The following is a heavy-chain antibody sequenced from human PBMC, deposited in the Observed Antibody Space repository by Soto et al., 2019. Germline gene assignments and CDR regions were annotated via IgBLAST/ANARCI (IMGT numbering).Heavy chain of an antibody. V-gene: IGHV4-30-2*01. CDR3: ARVGGYFCDSSGYDGWVAP. CDR2: IYHSGST. J-gene: IGHJ5*02. D-gene: IGHD3-22*01. Sequence: SETLSHTCAVSGRSILRGGYSWSWIRQPTGKGLEWIGYIYHSGSTYYNPSLKSRVTISVDRSKNQFSLKLSSVTAADTAVYYCARVGGYFCDSSGYDGWVAPWGQGTLVSV. CDR1: GRSILRGGYS.